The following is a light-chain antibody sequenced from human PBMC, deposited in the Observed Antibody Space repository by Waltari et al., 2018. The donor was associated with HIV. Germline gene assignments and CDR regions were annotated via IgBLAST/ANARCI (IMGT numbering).Light chain of an antibody. CDR1: TSNIGIKT. J-gene: IGLJ3*02. CDR3: ASWDASLNGWV. Sequence: QSVVTQPPSVSGTPGQTVTISCSGSTSNIGIKTVNWYQHLPGTAPKRLIYGNYQRPSGVPDRFSASKSGTSASRVISGLQSEDEADYYCASWDASLNGWVFGGGTKLTVL. CDR2: GNY. V-gene: IGLV1-44*01.